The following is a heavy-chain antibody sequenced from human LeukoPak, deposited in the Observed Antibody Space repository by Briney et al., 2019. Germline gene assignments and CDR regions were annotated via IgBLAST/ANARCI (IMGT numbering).Heavy chain of an antibody. J-gene: IGHJ4*02. D-gene: IGHD1-26*01. CDR3: AKRWGVGTTTLDYFDY. CDR2: ISGSGGST. V-gene: IGHV3-23*01. Sequence: GGSLRLSCAASGFTFSSHAMRWVRQAPGKGLEWVSGISGSGGSTYYADSVKGRFTISRDNSKNTLYLQMNSLTDEDTAVYYCAKRWGVGTTTLDYFDYWGQGTLVTVSS. CDR1: GFTFSSHA.